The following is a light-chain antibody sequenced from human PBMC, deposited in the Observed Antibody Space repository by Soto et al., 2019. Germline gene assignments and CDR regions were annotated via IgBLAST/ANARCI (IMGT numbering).Light chain of an antibody. CDR1: QSVSSN. V-gene: IGKV3-15*01. Sequence: EIVMTQSPATLSVSPGERATLSCRASQSVSSNLAWYQQKPGQAPRLLIYGASTRATGIPARFSGSGSGTEFTLTISSLQPGDLATYFCQQTYSTPWTFGQGTKVDI. CDR3: QQTYSTPWT. J-gene: IGKJ1*01. CDR2: GAS.